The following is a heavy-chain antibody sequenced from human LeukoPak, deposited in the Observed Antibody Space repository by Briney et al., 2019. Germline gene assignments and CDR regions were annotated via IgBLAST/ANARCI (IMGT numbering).Heavy chain of an antibody. J-gene: IGHJ3*02. CDR1: GGSISSYY. CDR2: IYYSGST. D-gene: IGHD6-19*01. CDR3: ARDGSGWYPDAFDI. Sequence: SETLSLTCTVSGGSISSYYWSWIRQPPGKGLEWIGYIYYSGSTNYNPSLESRVSISVDTSKNQFSLKLSSVTGADTAVYYCARDGSGWYPDAFDIWGQGTMVTVSS. V-gene: IGHV4-59*01.